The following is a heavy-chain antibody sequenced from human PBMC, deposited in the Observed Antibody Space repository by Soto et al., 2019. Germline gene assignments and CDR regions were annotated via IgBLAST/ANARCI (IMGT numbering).Heavy chain of an antibody. Sequence: GGSLRLSCAVSGFTFNDYAMSWVRQAPGKGLEWVSTISGSLGSAYYAASVEGRFTISGDNSNNTLYLQMNSLRVEDTATYYCAKHSRLLGFGLLIHAFDIWGHGTMVTVSS. CDR1: GFTFNDYA. V-gene: IGHV3-23*01. D-gene: IGHD3-3*01. CDR2: ISGSLGSA. CDR3: AKHSRLLGFGLLIHAFDI. J-gene: IGHJ3*02.